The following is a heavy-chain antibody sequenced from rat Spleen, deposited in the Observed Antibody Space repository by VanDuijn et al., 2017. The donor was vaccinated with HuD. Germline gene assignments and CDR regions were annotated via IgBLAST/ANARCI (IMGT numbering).Heavy chain of an antibody. CDR1: GFTFSDYY. CDR3: TRGTYFRH. V-gene: IGHV5-29*01. CDR2: ISYDGSST. D-gene: IGHD4-6*01. Sequence: EVQLVESDGDLVQPGRPLKLSCTTSGFTFSDYYMAWVRQAPTKGLEWVATISYDGSSTYYRDSVRGRFTLSRDDAKSTLYLQMDSLRSEDTATYYCTRGTYFRHWGQGVMVTVSS. J-gene: IGHJ2*01.